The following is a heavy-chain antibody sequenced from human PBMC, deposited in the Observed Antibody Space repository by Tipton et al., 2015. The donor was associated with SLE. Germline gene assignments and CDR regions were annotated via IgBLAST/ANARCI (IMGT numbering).Heavy chain of an antibody. D-gene: IGHD2-2*01. CDR1: GDSISSGVYY. J-gene: IGHJ6*02. CDR3: AGYCTSTSCYEARGGMDV. CDR2: ISYSGST. Sequence: TLSLTCSVSGDSISSGVYYWSWIRQHPGKGLEWIGYISYSGSTYYNPSLNSRVTISQDTSKNQFSLKLSSVTAADTAVYYCAGYCTSTSCYEARGGMDVWGQGTTVTVSS. V-gene: IGHV4-31*03.